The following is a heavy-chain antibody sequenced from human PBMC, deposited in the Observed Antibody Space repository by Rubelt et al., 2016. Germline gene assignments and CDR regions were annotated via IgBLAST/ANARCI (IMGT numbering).Heavy chain of an antibody. CDR2: FDPEDGEA. CDR1: GGTFSSYA. J-gene: IGHJ3*02. V-gene: IGHV1-69*06. Sequence: QVQLVQSGAEVKKPGSSVKVSCKASGGTFSSYAISWVRQAPGQGLEWMGGFDPEDGEAIYAQKFQGGVTMTEDTSTDTAYMELSSLRSEDTAVYDCATVSRNDAFDIWGQGTMVTVSS. CDR3: ATVSRNDAFDI. D-gene: IGHD1-14*01.